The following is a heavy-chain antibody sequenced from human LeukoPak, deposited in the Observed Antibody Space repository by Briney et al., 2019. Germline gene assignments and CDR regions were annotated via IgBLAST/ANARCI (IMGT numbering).Heavy chain of an antibody. CDR1: GFTFSNYA. J-gene: IGHJ4*02. Sequence: PGGSLRLSCAASGFTFSNYAMSWVRQAPGKGLEWASVIIGSGGSTFYADSVKGRFTISRDNSKNTLYLQMNSLRAEDTAVYYCAKCESYYVSGSIPRSFDYWGQGTLVTVSS. CDR3: AKCESYYVSGSIPRSFDY. CDR2: IIGSGGST. D-gene: IGHD3-10*01. V-gene: IGHV3-23*01.